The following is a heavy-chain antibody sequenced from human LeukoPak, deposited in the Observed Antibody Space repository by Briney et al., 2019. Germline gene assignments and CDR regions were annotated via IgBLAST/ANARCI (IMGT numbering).Heavy chain of an antibody. V-gene: IGHV3-23*01. Sequence: GGSLRLSCAASGFTFTSYSMSWVRQAPGKGLEWVSGTSDRGDYTYYADSMKGRFTISRDNSKNTLYLQMNSLRAEDTAVYYCARGIVVVVAATQQCLDYWGQGTLVTVSS. CDR2: TSDRGDYT. J-gene: IGHJ4*02. D-gene: IGHD2-15*01. CDR1: GFTFTSYS. CDR3: ARGIVVVVAATQQCLDY.